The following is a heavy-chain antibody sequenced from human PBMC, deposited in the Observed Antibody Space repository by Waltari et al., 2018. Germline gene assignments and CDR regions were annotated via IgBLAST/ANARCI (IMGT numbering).Heavy chain of an antibody. CDR2: MYSDGRT. CDR3: ATKSTSSAWFER. J-gene: IGHJ5*02. CDR1: GCPVHSNY. Sequence: EVQMVESGGGVIQPGEPLRLPCAAAGCPVHSNYMNWVRQAPGKGLEWVSVMYSDGRTYYADSVKGRFTISRDNSMNTLYLQMNSLRVEDTAMYYCATKSTSSAWFERWGQGTLVTVSS. V-gene: IGHV3-53*01. D-gene: IGHD6-19*01.